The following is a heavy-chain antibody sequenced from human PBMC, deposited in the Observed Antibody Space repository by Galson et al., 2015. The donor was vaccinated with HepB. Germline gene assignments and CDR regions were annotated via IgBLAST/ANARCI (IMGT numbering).Heavy chain of an antibody. V-gene: IGHV5-51*03. CDR2: IYPGDSDT. D-gene: IGHD6-19*01. CDR1: GHSFTSYW. CDR3: ARLEAVAGIRYGMDV. Sequence: QSGAEVKKPGESLKISCKGSGHSFTSYWIGWVRQMPGKGLEWMGIIYPGDSDTRYSPSFQGQVTISADKSISTAYLQWSSLKASDTAMYYCARLEAVAGIRYGMDVWGQGTTVIVSS. J-gene: IGHJ6*02.